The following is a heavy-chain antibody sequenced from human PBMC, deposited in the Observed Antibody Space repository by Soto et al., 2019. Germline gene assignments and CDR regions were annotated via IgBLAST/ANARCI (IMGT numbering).Heavy chain of an antibody. V-gene: IGHV4-4*02. CDR3: ARASGNWNYFVSQVGYYYYGMDV. CDR2: IYHSGST. CDR1: GGSISSSNW. J-gene: IGHJ6*02. Sequence: SETLSLTCAVSGGSISSSNWWSWVRQPPGKGLEWIGEIYHSGSTNYNPSLKSRVTISVDKSKNQFSLKLSSVTAADTAVYYCARASGNWNYFVSQVGYYYYGMDVWGQGTTVTVSS. D-gene: IGHD1-7*01.